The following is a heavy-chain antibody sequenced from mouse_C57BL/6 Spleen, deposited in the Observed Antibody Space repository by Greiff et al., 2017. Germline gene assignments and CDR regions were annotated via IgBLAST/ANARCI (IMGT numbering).Heavy chain of an antibody. D-gene: IGHD1-1*01. CDR1: GFSLTSYG. CDR2: IWSGGST. CDR3: ARNNPSFYHGSSLDY. J-gene: IGHJ2*01. V-gene: IGHV2-2*01. Sequence: QVQLQQSGPGLVQPSQSLSITCTVSGFSLTSYGVHWVRQSPGKGLEWLGVIWSGGSTDYTAAFISRLSISKDNSKSQVFFKMNSLQADDTAIYYCARNNPSFYHGSSLDYWGQGTTLTVSS.